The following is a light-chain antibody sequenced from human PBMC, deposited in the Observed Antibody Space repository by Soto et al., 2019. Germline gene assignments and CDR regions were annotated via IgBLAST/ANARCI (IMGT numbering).Light chain of an antibody. CDR1: QSISSW. J-gene: IGKJ2*01. CDR2: KAS. CDR3: QQYNSYYT. Sequence: DIQMTQSPSTLSASVGDRVTITCRASQSISSWLAWYQQKPGKAPKLLIYKASSLESGVPTRFSGSGSGTELTLTIGSLQPDDSANYYCQQYNSYYTFGQGTKLEIK. V-gene: IGKV1-5*03.